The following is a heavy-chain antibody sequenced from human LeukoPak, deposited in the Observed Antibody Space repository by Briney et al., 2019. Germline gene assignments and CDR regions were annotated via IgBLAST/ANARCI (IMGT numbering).Heavy chain of an antibody. V-gene: IGHV3-48*02. CDR1: RFTFSRYA. CDR3: AGDCGGDCHLIHY. D-gene: IGHD2-21*02. Sequence: GGSLRLSCAATRFTFSRYAMSWVRQAPGKGLEWVSYISSSSSTIYYADSVKGRFTISRDNAKNSLYLQMNSLRDEDTAIYYCAGDCGGDCHLIHYWGQGTLVTVSS. CDR2: ISSSSSTI. J-gene: IGHJ4*02.